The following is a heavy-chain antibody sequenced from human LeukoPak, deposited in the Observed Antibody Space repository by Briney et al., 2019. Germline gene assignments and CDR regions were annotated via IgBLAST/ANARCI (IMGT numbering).Heavy chain of an antibody. CDR3: ARDVLRFLEWLPYFDY. CDR2: ISAYNGNT. CDR1: GYTFTSYG. Sequence: GASVKVSCKASGYTFTSYGISWVRQAPGQGLEWMGWISAYNGNTNYAHKLQGRATMTTDTSTSTAYMELRSLRSDDTAVYYCARDVLRFLEWLPYFDYWGQGTLVTVSS. V-gene: IGHV1-18*01. D-gene: IGHD3-3*01. J-gene: IGHJ4*02.